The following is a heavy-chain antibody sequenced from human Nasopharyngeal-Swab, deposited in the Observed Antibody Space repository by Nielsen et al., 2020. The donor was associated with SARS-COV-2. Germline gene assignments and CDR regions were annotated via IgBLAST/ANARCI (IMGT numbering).Heavy chain of an antibody. D-gene: IGHD3-3*01. J-gene: IGHJ4*02. CDR3: AKEGIWSGYYRAFDY. CDR2: ISYDGSNK. CDR1: GFPFSSYA. Sequence: GSLKISCAASGFPFSSYAMHWVRQAPGKGLEWVAVISYDGSNKYYADSVKGRFTISRDNSKNTLYLQMNSLRAEDTAVYYCAKEGIWSGYYRAFDYWGQGTLVTVSS. V-gene: IGHV3-30*04.